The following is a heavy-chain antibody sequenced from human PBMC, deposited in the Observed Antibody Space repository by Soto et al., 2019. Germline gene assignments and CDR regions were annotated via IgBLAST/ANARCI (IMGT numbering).Heavy chain of an antibody. CDR2: ISSTTNYI. V-gene: IGHV3-21*06. CDR1: GFTFTRYS. Sequence: GGSLRLSCAASGFTFTRYSMNWVRQAPGKGLEWASSISSTTNYIYYGDSMKGRFTISRDNAKNSLYLEMNSLRAEDTAVYYCARESEDLTSNFDYWGQGTLVTVSS. J-gene: IGHJ4*02. CDR3: ARESEDLTSNFDY.